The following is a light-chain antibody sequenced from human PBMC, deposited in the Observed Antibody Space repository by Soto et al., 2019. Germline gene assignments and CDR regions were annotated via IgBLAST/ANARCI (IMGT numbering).Light chain of an antibody. J-gene: IGKJ4*01. V-gene: IGKV1-5*03. CDR1: QSINSW. CDR2: KAS. Sequence: DIQMTQSPSTLSASVGDRVTITCRASQSINSWLAWYQQKPGKAPKLLIYKASSLESGVPSRFSGSGSGTEFTLTISSLQPDDFATYYCQQCNSYPLTFGGGTKVEIK. CDR3: QQCNSYPLT.